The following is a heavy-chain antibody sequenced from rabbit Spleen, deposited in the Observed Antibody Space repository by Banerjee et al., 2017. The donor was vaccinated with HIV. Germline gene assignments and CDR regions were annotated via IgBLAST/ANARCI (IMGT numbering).Heavy chain of an antibody. Sequence: QEPLVESGGGLVTPGGNLTLTCTASGFDCSSYWMSWVRQAPGKGLEWIGYIDPFFGITYDATWVNGRFTISSHNAQNTLYLQLNSLTVADTATYFCVRSAYVSGSAFYGYFNLWGPGTLVTVS. CDR2: IDPFFGIT. V-gene: IGHV1S43*01. CDR1: GFDCSSYW. CDR3: VRSAYVSGSAFYGYFNL. D-gene: IGHD1-1*01. J-gene: IGHJ4*01.